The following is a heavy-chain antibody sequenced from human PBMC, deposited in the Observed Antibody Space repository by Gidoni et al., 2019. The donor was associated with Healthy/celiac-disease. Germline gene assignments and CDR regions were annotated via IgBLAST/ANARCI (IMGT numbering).Heavy chain of an antibody. CDR2: INHSGST. Sequence: QVQLQQWGAGLLKPSETLSLTCAVYGGSFSGYYWSWIRQPPGKGLEWIGEINHSGSTNYNPSLKSRVTISVDTSKNQFSLKLSSVTAADTAVYYCASFPGYCSGGSCYAPPHMDVWGKGTTVTVSS. D-gene: IGHD2-15*01. CDR3: ASFPGYCSGGSCYAPPHMDV. CDR1: GGSFSGYY. J-gene: IGHJ6*03. V-gene: IGHV4-34*01.